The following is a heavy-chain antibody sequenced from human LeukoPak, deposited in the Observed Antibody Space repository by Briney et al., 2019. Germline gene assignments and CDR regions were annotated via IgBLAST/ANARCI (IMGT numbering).Heavy chain of an antibody. Sequence: SETLSLTCTVSGGSISSSSYYWGWIRQPPGKGLEWIGSIYYSGSTYYNPSLKSRVTISVDTSKNQFSLKLSSVTAADTAVYYCARGGRRYSNYGRLDPWGQGTLVTVSS. CDR2: IYYSGST. CDR1: GGSISSSSYY. D-gene: IGHD4-11*01. V-gene: IGHV4-39*07. J-gene: IGHJ5*02. CDR3: ARGGRRYSNYGRLDP.